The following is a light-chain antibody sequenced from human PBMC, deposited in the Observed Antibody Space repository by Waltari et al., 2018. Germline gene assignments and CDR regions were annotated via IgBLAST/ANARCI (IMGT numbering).Light chain of an antibody. CDR1: SGITVGTYR. Sequence: QAVLTQPSSLSPTPGASASLTCTLRSGITVGTYRIYWYQQKPGSPPQYLLRYKSDSDKQQGSGVPSRFSGSKDVSANAGILLISGLQSEDEADYYCMIWHGSAAVFGGGTQLTVL. V-gene: IGLV5-45*03. J-gene: IGLJ7*01. CDR2: YKSDSDK. CDR3: MIWHGSAAV.